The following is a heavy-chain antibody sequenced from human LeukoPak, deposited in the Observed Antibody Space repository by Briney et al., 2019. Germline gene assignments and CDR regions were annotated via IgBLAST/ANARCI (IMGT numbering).Heavy chain of an antibody. J-gene: IGHJ3*02. Sequence: PGGSLRLSCAASGFTFSSYGMHWVRQAPGKGLEWVAVIWYDGSNKYYADSVKGRFTISRDNSKNTLDLQMNSLRAEDTAVYYCARDMEPNAFDIWGQGTMVTVSS. D-gene: IGHD1-1*01. V-gene: IGHV3-33*01. CDR3: ARDMEPNAFDI. CDR1: GFTFSSYG. CDR2: IWYDGSNK.